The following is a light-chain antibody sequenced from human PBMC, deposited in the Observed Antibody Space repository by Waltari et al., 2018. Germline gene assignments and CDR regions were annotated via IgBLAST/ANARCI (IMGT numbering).Light chain of an antibody. Sequence: SYALTQPPSVSVAPGQTATISCGGNNLGGRLVTWYQQRPGQAPVLVIYDDTNRPSGIPDRFSGSTSRNTATLTISRVEAGDEADYYCQVWDTSSDHAVVIGGGTKVTVL. CDR3: QVWDTSSDHAVV. CDR1: NLGGRL. J-gene: IGLJ2*01. V-gene: IGLV3-21*02. CDR2: DDT.